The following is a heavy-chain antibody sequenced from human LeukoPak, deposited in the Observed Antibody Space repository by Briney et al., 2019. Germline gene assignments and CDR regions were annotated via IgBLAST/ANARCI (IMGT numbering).Heavy chain of an antibody. D-gene: IGHD3-16*02. V-gene: IGHV3-21*01. CDR1: GYTFSDYS. CDR2: ISSSATYI. J-gene: IGHJ3*02. CDR3: VSGNDPDYVWGTYRLDAFDI. Sequence: GGSLRLSCAASGYTFSDYSLNWVRQVPGKGLEWVSSISSSATYIYYADSVRGRFTISRDNAKNSLFLQMNSLRAEDTALYYRVSGNDPDYVWGTYRLDAFDIWGEGTMVIVSS.